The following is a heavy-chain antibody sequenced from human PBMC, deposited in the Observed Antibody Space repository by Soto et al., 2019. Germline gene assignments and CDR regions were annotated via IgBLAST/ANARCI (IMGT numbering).Heavy chain of an antibody. CDR1: GGSISSSSYY. CDR3: ARLVVGATQYYFDH. J-gene: IGHJ4*02. D-gene: IGHD1-26*01. CDR2: IYYSGST. V-gene: IGHV4-39*01. Sequence: QLQLQESGPGLVKPSETLSLTCTVSGGSISSSSYYWGWIRQPPGKGLEWIGTIYYSGSTYYNPSLKSRVTISVDTSKNQFSLKLSSVTAADTAVYYCARLVVGATQYYFDHWGQGTLVTVSS.